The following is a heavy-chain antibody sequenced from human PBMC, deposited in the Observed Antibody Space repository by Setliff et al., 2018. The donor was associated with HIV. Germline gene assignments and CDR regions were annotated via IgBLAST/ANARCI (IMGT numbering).Heavy chain of an antibody. J-gene: IGHJ4*02. CDR2: INHSGST. V-gene: IGHV4-34*01. CDR3: ARGQPCTNGVCYQY. D-gene: IGHD2-8*01. Sequence: PSETLSLTCAVYSGSFSGYYWSWIRQPPGKGLEWIGEINHSGSTNYNPSLKSRVTISIDTSKNQFSVKLNFVTAADTAVYYCARGQPCTNGVCYQYWGQGTLVTVSS. CDR1: SGSFSGYY.